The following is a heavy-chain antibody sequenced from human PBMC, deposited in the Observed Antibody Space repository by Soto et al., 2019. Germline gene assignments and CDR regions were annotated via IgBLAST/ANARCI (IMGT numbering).Heavy chain of an antibody. Sequence: SETLSLTCTVSGGSITSSRYYWGWIRQPPGKGLECIANIYYDGSTYYNPSLKSRVTISVDTSKNQFSLRLSSVTAADTAVYYCARSSIAPRLFMSPFDYWGQRNLVTVSS. CDR3: ARSSIAPRLFMSPFDY. J-gene: IGHJ4*02. D-gene: IGHD6-6*01. CDR2: IYYDGST. V-gene: IGHV4-39*01. CDR1: GGSITSSRYY.